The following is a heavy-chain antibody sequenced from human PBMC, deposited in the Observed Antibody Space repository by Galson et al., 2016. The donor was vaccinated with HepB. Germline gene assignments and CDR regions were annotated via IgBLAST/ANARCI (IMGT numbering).Heavy chain of an antibody. CDR3: ARAVEPLGLCWDN. Sequence: QSGAEVKKPGASVKVSCKASGYTFTSYGISWIRQAPGQGLEWMGWITPYSDNTNYAQNLQGRVTMTTDTSTSTAYMELRSLRSDDTAVYYCARAVEPLGLCWDNWGQGTLVTVSS. V-gene: IGHV1-18*01. CDR1: GYTFTSYG. CDR2: ITPYSDNT. D-gene: IGHD6-19*01. J-gene: IGHJ4*02.